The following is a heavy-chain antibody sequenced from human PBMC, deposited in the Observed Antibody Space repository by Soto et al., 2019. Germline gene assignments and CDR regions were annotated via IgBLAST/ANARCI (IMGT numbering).Heavy chain of an antibody. J-gene: IGHJ4*02. CDR3: ARAELGSYGY. CDR2: INSDGSST. CDR1: GFTFSTYW. Sequence: EVQLVESGGGLVQPWGSLRLSCAASGFTFSTYWMHWVRQAPGKGLVWVSRINSDGSSTNYADSVKGRFTISRDNAKNTLYLQMNSLRAEDTAVYYCARAELGSYGYWGQGTLVTVSS. D-gene: IGHD3-16*01. V-gene: IGHV3-74*01.